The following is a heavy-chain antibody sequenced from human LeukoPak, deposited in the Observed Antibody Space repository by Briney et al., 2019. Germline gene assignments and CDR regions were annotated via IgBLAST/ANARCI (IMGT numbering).Heavy chain of an antibody. Sequence: ASVKVSCKASGYTFTSYAMHWVRQAPGQRLEWMGRINAGNGNTKYSQEFQGRVTITRDTSASTAYMELSSLRSEDTAVYYCARDLHYYDSSGYYYPGNYFDYWGQGTLVTVSS. V-gene: IGHV1-3*01. CDR2: INAGNGNT. CDR3: ARDLHYYDSSGYYYPGNYFDY. D-gene: IGHD3-22*01. CDR1: GYTFTSYA. J-gene: IGHJ4*02.